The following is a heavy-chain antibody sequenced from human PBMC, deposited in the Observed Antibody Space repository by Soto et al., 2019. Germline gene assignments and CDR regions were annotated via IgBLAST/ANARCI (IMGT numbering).Heavy chain of an antibody. CDR3: ARDLRGSGSFAY. D-gene: IGHD1-26*01. J-gene: IGHJ4*02. CDR2: ISANNVTT. Sequence: QVQLVQSGAEVKKPGASVKVSCKASGYTLTTSGFSWVRQAPGQGLEWMGWISANNVTTNYAQKFQGRLTMTTDTSTTTAHTKLRSLRSDDTAVYYCARDLRGSGSFAYWGQGTLVTVSS. V-gene: IGHV1-18*01. CDR1: GYTLTTSG.